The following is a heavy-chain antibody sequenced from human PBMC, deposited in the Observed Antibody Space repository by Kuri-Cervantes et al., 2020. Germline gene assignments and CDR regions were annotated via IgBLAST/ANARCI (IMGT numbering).Heavy chain of an antibody. CDR3: AKDLKPLVRGVGDS. J-gene: IGHJ4*02. V-gene: IGHV3-30*02. CDR1: GFTFSSYG. Sequence: GESLKISCAASGFTFSSYGMHWVRQAPGKGLEWVAVIWYDGSNKYYADSVKGRFTISRDNSKSTLYLQMNSLRAEDTALYYCAKDLKPLVRGVGDSWGQGTRVTVSS. D-gene: IGHD3-10*01. CDR2: IWYDGSNK.